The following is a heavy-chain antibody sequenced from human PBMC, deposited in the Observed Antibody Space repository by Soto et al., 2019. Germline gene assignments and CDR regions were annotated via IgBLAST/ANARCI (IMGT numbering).Heavy chain of an antibody. CDR1: GGSFSGYY. V-gene: IGHV4-34*01. Sequence: SETLSLTCAVYGGSFSGYYWSWIRHPPGKGLEWIGEINHSGSTNYNPSLKSRVTMSVDTSKQEFSLKLSSVTAADTALYYCARGGQDFWSGPFDYWGRGALVTVSS. D-gene: IGHD3-3*01. CDR2: INHSGST. CDR3: ARGGQDFWSGPFDY. J-gene: IGHJ4*02.